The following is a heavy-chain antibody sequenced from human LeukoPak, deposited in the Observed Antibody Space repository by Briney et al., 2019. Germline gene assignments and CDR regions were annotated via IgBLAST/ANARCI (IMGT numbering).Heavy chain of an antibody. CDR2: INPSGGST. J-gene: IGHJ4*02. D-gene: IGHD3-22*01. CDR3: ARAISADSGGYYFGY. V-gene: IGHV1-46*01. CDR1: GYTFTGYY. Sequence: GASVKVSCKASGYTFTGYYMHWVRQAPGQGLEWMGIINPSGGSTSYAQKFQGRVTMTRDMSTSTVYMELSSLRSEDTAVYYCARAISADSGGYYFGYWGQGTLVTVSS.